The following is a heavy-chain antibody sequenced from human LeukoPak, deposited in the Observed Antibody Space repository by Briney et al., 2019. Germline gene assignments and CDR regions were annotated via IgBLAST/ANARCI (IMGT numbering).Heavy chain of an antibody. CDR3: AKDSPPVPQDYYDSICYFDY. Sequence: PGGSLRLSCAASGFTFSSYGMSWVRQAPGKGLEWVSAISGSGGSTYYADSVKGRFTISRDNSKNTLYLQMNSLRAEDTAVYYCAKDSPPVPQDYYDSICYFDYWGRGTLVTVSS. J-gene: IGHJ4*02. CDR2: ISGSGGST. D-gene: IGHD3-22*01. V-gene: IGHV3-23*01. CDR1: GFTFSSYG.